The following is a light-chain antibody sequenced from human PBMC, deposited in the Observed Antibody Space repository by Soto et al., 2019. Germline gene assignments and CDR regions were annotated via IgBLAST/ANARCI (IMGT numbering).Light chain of an antibody. CDR1: QALLRSNGYNY. Sequence: DSVMTQAPLSLTVTPGEPASISCRSSQALLRSNGYNYFNWYLQRPGQSPHLLIYGGSNVAPGVPDRFSGSGSGTDFTLKISRVEADDVGVYYCMQAVQTPITFGQGTRLEIK. V-gene: IGKV2-28*01. J-gene: IGKJ5*01. CDR2: GGS. CDR3: MQAVQTPIT.